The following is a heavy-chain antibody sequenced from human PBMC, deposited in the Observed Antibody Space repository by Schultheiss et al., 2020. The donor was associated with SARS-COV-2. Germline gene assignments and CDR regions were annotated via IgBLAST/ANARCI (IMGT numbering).Heavy chain of an antibody. J-gene: IGHJ4*02. CDR2: ISSSGSTI. Sequence: GGSLRLSCAASGFTFSSYEMNWVRQAPGKGLEWVSYISSSGSTIYYADSVKGRFTISRDNSKNSLYLQMNSLRAEDTALYYCAKDREPEYSSQSGFDYWGQGTLVTVSS. V-gene: IGHV3-48*03. CDR1: GFTFSSYE. CDR3: AKDREPEYSSQSGFDY. D-gene: IGHD6-6*01.